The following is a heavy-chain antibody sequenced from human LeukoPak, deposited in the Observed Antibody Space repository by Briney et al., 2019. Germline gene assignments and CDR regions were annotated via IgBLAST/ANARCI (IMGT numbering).Heavy chain of an antibody. CDR2: MLYSGST. V-gene: IGHV4-59*01. CDR1: GASISNFY. Sequence: SETLSLTCTVSGASISNFYWSWIRQAPGQGLEWIGYMLYSGSTNQKPSLRSRVTISVDTSKNQVSLKLSSVTAADTAVYYCARETFEGAFDIWGQGTMVTVSS. J-gene: IGHJ3*02. D-gene: IGHD3-16*01. CDR3: ARETFEGAFDI.